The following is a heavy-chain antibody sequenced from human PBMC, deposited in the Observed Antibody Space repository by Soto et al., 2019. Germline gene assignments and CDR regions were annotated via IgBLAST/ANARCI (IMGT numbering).Heavy chain of an antibody. CDR1: GFTFSNAW. V-gene: IGHV3-15*07. CDR3: TTWLAGYYYYYGMDV. D-gene: IGHD5-12*01. CDR2: IKSKTDGGTT. J-gene: IGHJ6*02. Sequence: GGSLRLSCAASGFTFSNAWMNWVRQAPGKGLEWVGRIKSKTDGGTTDYAEPVKGRFTISRDDSKNTLYLQMNSLKTEDTAVYYCTTWLAGYYYYYGMDVWGQGTTVTVSS.